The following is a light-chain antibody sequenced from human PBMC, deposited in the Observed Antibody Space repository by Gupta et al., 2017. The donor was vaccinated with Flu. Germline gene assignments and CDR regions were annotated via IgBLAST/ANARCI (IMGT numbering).Light chain of an antibody. CDR3: QTWGTGTILV. J-gene: IGLJ2*01. CDR2: LNMYGSN. V-gene: IGLV4-69*01. CDR1: VGHSIYG. Sequence: KITCSLIVGHSIYGIDWHQIHHEKGPRYLMKLNMYGSNMKADGIPERFSGSSSGSARPLTICGLQSDDEADYYCQTWGTGTILVFGGGTKLTVL.